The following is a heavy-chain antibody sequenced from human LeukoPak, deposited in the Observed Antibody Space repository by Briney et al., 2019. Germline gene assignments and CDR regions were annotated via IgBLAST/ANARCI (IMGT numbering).Heavy chain of an antibody. V-gene: IGHV3-21*01. D-gene: IGHD1-7*01. CDR3: ARDTYNWNYGYDY. CDR1: GFPFRSYS. Sequence: GGSLRLSCAASGFPFRSYSMNWVRQAPGKGLEWVSSISTTSTYVYYVDSVKGRFTISRDNAKNSLYLQMNSLRAGDTAVYYCARDTYNWNYGYDYWGQGTLVTVSS. J-gene: IGHJ4*02. CDR2: ISTTSTYV.